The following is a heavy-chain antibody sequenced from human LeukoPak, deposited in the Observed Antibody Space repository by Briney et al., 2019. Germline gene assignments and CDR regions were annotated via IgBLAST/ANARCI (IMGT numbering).Heavy chain of an antibody. CDR3: ARGDTIFGVVNRTVCYFDY. J-gene: IGHJ4*02. CDR2: INHNGST. CDR1: GGSISSYY. D-gene: IGHD3-3*01. Sequence: PSETLSLTCTVSGGSISSYYWSWIRQPPGKGLDWIGEINHNGSTNYNPSLKSRVTISVDTSKYQFSLTMSSVTGADTAVYYCARGDTIFGVVNRTVCYFDYWGQGTLVTVSS. V-gene: IGHV4-34*01.